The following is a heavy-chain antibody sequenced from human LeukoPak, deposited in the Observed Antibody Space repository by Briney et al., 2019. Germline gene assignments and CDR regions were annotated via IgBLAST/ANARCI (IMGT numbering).Heavy chain of an antibody. CDR1: GYTFTDYY. CDR2: INPNSGGT. CDR3: ARPPGRDGYSRYDY. J-gene: IGHJ4*02. Sequence: GASVKVSCKASGYTFTDYYLHWVRQAPGQGLQWMGWINPNSGGTTFAQKFQGRVTMTRDTSISTAYMELSSLRFDDTAVYYCARPPGRDGYSRYDYWGQGTLVTVSS. D-gene: IGHD5-24*01. V-gene: IGHV1-2*02.